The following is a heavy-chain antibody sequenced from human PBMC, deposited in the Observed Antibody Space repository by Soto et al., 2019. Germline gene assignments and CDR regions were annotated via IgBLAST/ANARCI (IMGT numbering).Heavy chain of an antibody. CDR2: ITDSSDTV. J-gene: IGHJ4*02. Sequence: PGGSLRLSCVASGFSFSNYNMNWVRQAPWKGLEWVSYITDSSDTVHYADSVRGRFTISRDNAESSLYLQMNSLRDEDTAVYFCARDFGHGYYLDYWGRGTLVTVSS. D-gene: IGHD3-3*01. CDR1: GFSFSNYN. V-gene: IGHV3-48*02. CDR3: ARDFGHGYYLDY.